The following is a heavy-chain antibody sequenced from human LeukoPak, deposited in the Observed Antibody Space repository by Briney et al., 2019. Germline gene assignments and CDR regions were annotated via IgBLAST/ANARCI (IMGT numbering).Heavy chain of an antibody. Sequence: KPSETLSLTCAVSGVSFGRYSWTWIRQSPGKALECIGEINFSEYTKYNPSLKSRVTMSVDTSKNQFSLKLASVTAADTAIYFCARVGSTPAKFDHWGQGTLVTVSS. D-gene: IGHD2-2*01. J-gene: IGHJ4*02. V-gene: IGHV4-34*01. CDR1: GVSFGRYS. CDR3: ARVGSTPAKFDH. CDR2: INFSEYT.